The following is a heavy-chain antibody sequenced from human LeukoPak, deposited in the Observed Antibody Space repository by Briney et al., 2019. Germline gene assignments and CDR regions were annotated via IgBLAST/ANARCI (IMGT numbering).Heavy chain of an antibody. Sequence: PGGSLRLSCGASGFAFSDSYMDWVRQAPGKGPQWVGRIRNKAHSYTTDYASSVKGRFTISRDDSKNSLFLQINTLKTEDTAVYYCVRVRHGDYFDPWGLGTLVTVSS. J-gene: IGHJ4*02. V-gene: IGHV3-72*01. CDR1: GFAFSDSY. CDR3: VRVRHGDYFDP. D-gene: IGHD4-17*01. CDR2: IRNKAHSYTT.